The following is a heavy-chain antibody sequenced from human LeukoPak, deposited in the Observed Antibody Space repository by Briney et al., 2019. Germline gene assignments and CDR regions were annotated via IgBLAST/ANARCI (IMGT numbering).Heavy chain of an antibody. D-gene: IGHD2-2*01. J-gene: IGHJ4*02. V-gene: IGHV1-69*01. Sequence: SVKVSCKASGGTFSSYAISWVRQAPGQGLEWMGGIIPIFGTANYAQKFQGRVTITADESTSTAYMELSRLRSDDTAVYYCAALGVVPAAPWFDYWGQGTLVTVSS. CDR2: IIPIFGTA. CDR3: AALGVVPAAPWFDY. CDR1: GGTFSSYA.